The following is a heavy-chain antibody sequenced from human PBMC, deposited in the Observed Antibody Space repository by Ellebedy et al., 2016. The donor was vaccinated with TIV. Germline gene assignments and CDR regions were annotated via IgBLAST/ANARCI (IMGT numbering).Heavy chain of an antibody. J-gene: IGHJ4*02. CDR2: INPNSGGT. CDR3: ARSLITMVRGVIITSFGY. Sequence: ASVKVSXKASGYTFTGYYMHWVRQAPGQGLEWMGWINPNSGGTNYAQKFQGRVTMTRDTSISTAYMELSRLRSDDTAVYYCARSLITMVRGVIITSFGYWGQGTLVTVSS. D-gene: IGHD3-10*01. V-gene: IGHV1-2*02. CDR1: GYTFTGYY.